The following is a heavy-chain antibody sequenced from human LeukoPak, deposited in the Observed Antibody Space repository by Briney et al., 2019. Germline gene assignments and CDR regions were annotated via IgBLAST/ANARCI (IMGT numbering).Heavy chain of an antibody. Sequence: GGSLRLSCAASGFTFSSYEMNWVRQAPGKGLEWISYISSSGSTIYYAESVKGRFTMSRDNAENSLYLQMNSLRAEDTAVYYCARGWRYFDSWGQGTLVTVSS. CDR2: ISSSGSTI. V-gene: IGHV3-48*03. J-gene: IGHJ4*02. D-gene: IGHD5-24*01. CDR3: ARGWRYFDS. CDR1: GFTFSSYE.